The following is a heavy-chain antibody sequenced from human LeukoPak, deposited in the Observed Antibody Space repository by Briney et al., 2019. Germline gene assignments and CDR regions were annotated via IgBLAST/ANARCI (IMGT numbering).Heavy chain of an antibody. CDR2: IYYSGST. J-gene: IGHJ4*02. Sequence: PSQTLSLTCTVSGGSISSGGYYWSWIRQHPGKGLEWIGYIYYSGSTYYNPSLKSRVTISADTSKNQFSLKLSSVTAADTAVYYCARGPELTGATRGGYYFDYWGQGTLVTVSS. V-gene: IGHV4-31*03. CDR1: GGSISSGGYY. D-gene: IGHD1-26*01. CDR3: ARGPELTGATRGGYYFDY.